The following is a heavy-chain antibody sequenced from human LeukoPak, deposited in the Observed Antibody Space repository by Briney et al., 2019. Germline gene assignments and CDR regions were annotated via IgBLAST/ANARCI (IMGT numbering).Heavy chain of an antibody. CDR2: IRTKLNNYAT. D-gene: IGHD1-1*01. CDR3: TAHDPRLWNY. J-gene: IGHJ4*02. Sequence: PGGSLRLSCAASGFTLSGSAMHWVRQASGKGLEWIGRIRTKLNNYATAYAASVSGRFTISRDDSQNAAFLQMNSLKSEDTAVYYCTAHDPRLWNYWGQGTLVTVSS. CDR1: GFTLSGSA. V-gene: IGHV3-73*01.